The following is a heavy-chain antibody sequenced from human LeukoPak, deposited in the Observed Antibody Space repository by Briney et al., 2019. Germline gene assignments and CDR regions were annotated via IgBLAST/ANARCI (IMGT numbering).Heavy chain of an antibody. CDR3: ARSSITRVQLMWDFDY. CDR2: INPSGGST. V-gene: IGHV1-46*01. J-gene: IGHJ4*02. Sequence: ASVKVSCKASRYTFTSYYMHWLRQSPGQELEWMGIINPSGGSTSYAQKFQGRVTMTRDTSTSTVYMELSSLRSEDTAVYYCARSSITRVQLMWDFDYWGQGTLVTVSS. CDR1: RYTFTSYY. D-gene: IGHD5-18*01.